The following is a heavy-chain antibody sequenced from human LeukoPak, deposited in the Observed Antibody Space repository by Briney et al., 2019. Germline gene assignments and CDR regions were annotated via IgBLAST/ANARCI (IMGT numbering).Heavy chain of an antibody. J-gene: IGHJ5*02. D-gene: IGHD2-2*01. CDR1: GDSVSANGAA. CDR2: TYYRSTWYN. Sequence: SQTLSLTCAISGDSVSANGAAWNWIRQSPSRGLEWLGRTYYRSTWYNDYAVSVRGRITVNPDTSKNQFSLHLNSVTPEDTAVYYCARRLTQYDCFDPWGQGILVTVSS. CDR3: ARRLTQYDCFDP. V-gene: IGHV6-1*01.